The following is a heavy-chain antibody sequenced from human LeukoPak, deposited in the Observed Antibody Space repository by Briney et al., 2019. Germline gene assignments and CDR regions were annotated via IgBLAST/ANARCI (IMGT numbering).Heavy chain of an antibody. CDR2: INGDGSTT. CDR1: GFTFSAYW. Sequence: PGGSLRVSCAASGFTFSAYWMHWVRQAPGKGLLWVSRINGDGSTTNYAESVKGRFVISRDNAKNTVYLQMNSLRAEDTAVYYCARDLELTYYDSSGHDYWGQGTLVTVSS. V-gene: IGHV3-74*01. CDR3: ARDLELTYYDSSGHDY. D-gene: IGHD3-22*01. J-gene: IGHJ4*02.